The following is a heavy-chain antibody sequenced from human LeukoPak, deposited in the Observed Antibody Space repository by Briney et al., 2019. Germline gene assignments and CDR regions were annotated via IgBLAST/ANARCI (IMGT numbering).Heavy chain of an antibody. CDR2: IYYSGGT. CDR3: ARHPLVYGGPGPFDS. D-gene: IGHD4-23*01. V-gene: IGHV4-61*01. CDR1: GGSISSGTYS. Sequence: PSETLSLTCTVSGGSISSGTYSWTWIRQPPGKGLEWIGYIYYSGGTSYNPSLKSRVTMSVDTSRNQFSLMLNSMTAADTAIYYCARHPLVYGGPGPFDSWGQGALVTVSS. J-gene: IGHJ4*02.